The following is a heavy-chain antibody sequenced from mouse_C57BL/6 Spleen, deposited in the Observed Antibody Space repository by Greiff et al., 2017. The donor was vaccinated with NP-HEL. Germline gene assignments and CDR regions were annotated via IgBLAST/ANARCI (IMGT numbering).Heavy chain of an antibody. D-gene: IGHD1-1*01. J-gene: IGHJ3*01. CDR2: ISYDGSN. CDR1: GYSITSGYY. Sequence: EVKLVESGPGLVKPSQSLSLTCSVTGYSITSGYYWNWIRQFPGNKLEWMGYISYDGSNNYNPSLKNRISITRDTSKNQFFLKLNSVTTEDTATYYCASFITTVVKGFAYWGQGTLVTVSA. CDR3: ASFITTVVKGFAY. V-gene: IGHV3-6*01.